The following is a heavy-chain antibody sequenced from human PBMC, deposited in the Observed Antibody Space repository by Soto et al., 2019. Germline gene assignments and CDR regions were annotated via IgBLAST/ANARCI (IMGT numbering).Heavy chain of an antibody. V-gene: IGHV4-61*01. D-gene: IGHD1-26*01. CDR2: IYYIGST. Sequence: QVQLQESGPGLVKPSETLSLTCTVSGGSVSSGSYYWSWIRQPPGKGLEWIGYIYYIGSTKYNPSLKSRVTISVDTSKIQFSLKLRSVTAADTAVYYCARVALEVGATYRYIYGMDVWGQGTTVTVSS. CDR3: ARVALEVGATYRYIYGMDV. J-gene: IGHJ6*02. CDR1: GGSVSSGSYY.